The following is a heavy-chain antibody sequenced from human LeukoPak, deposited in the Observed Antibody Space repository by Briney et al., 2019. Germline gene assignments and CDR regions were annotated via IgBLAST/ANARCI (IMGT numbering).Heavy chain of an antibody. Sequence: ASVKVSCKASGYTFASYGVTWVPQAPGQGLEWMGWISAYNGNTNYAQKLQGRVTMTTDTSTSTAYMELRSLRSDDTAVYYCARQVDSTMALPDYWGQGTLVTVSS. CDR2: ISAYNGNT. J-gene: IGHJ4*02. D-gene: IGHD3-10*01. CDR1: GYTFASYG. V-gene: IGHV1-18*01. CDR3: ARQVDSTMALPDY.